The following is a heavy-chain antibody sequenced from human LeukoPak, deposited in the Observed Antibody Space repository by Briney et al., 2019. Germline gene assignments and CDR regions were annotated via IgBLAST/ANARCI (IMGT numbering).Heavy chain of an antibody. V-gene: IGHV3-11*04. Sequence: GGSLRLSCAASGFTFSDYYMSWIRQAPGKGLEWVSYISSSGTTIYYADSVKGRFTISRDNAKNSLYLQMNSLRAEDTAVYYCASPPLGDNGPRPFGHWGQGTLVTVSS. D-gene: IGHD4-17*01. CDR3: ASPPLGDNGPRPFGH. J-gene: IGHJ1*01. CDR2: ISSSGTTI. CDR1: GFTFSDYY.